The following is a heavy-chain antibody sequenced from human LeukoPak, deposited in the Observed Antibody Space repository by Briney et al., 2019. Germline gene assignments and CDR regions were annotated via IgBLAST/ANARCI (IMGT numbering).Heavy chain of an antibody. CDR1: GFTFSSYW. CDR3: ARGSPAARTFDY. J-gene: IGHJ4*02. V-gene: IGHV3-74*01. Sequence: GGSLTLSCAASGFTFSSYWMHWVRQAPGKGLVWVSRINSDGSSTSYADSVKGRFTISRVNATNTLYLQMNSLRAEDTAVYYCARGSPAARTFDYWGQGTLVTVSS. CDR2: INSDGSST. D-gene: IGHD2-2*01.